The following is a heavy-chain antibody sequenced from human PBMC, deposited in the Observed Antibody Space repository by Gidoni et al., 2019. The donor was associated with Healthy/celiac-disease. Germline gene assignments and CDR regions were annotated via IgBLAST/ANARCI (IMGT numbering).Heavy chain of an antibody. D-gene: IGHD3-9*01. CDR1: GFTFSNAW. Sequence: EVQLVESGGGLVKPGGSLRLSCAASGFTFSNAWRSWVRQAPGKGLEWVGRIKSKTDGGTTDYAAPVKGRFTISRDDSKNTLYLQMNSLKTEDTAVYYCTTHSDVLRYFDWLLYYYYYMDVWGKGTTVTVSS. J-gene: IGHJ6*03. CDR3: TTHSDVLRYFDWLLYYYYYMDV. CDR2: IKSKTDGGTT. V-gene: IGHV3-15*01.